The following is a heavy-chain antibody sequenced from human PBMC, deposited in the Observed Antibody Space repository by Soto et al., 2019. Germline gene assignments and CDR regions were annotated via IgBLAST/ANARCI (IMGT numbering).Heavy chain of an antibody. D-gene: IGHD6-13*01. CDR2: FDPEDGET. CDR1: GYTLSVLS. CDR3: ATARDSSSLYYFDY. J-gene: IGHJ4*02. Sequence: ASVKVSCKVSGYTLSVLSMHWVRQAPGKGLEWMGGFDPEDGETIYAQKFQGRVTMTEDTSTDTAYMELSSLRSEDTAVYYCATARDSSSLYYFDYWGQGTLVTVSS. V-gene: IGHV1-24*01.